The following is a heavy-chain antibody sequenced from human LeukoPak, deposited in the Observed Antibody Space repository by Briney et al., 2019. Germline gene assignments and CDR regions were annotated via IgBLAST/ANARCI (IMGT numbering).Heavy chain of an antibody. Sequence: GETLRLSCAASGFTFSSYGMSWVRQAPGKGLEWVSAISGSGGSTYYADSVKGRFTISRDNSKNTLYLQMNSLRAEDTAVYYCAKAKDILTGYCCDAFDIWGQGTMVTVSS. CDR3: AKAKDILTGYCCDAFDI. J-gene: IGHJ3*02. V-gene: IGHV3-23*01. CDR1: GFTFSSYG. D-gene: IGHD3-9*01. CDR2: ISGSGGST.